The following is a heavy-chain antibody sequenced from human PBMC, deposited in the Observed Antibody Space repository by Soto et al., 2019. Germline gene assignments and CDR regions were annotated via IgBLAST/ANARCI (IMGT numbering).Heavy chain of an antibody. CDR3: ARGYFNILTGYYIDY. CDR2: IYYSGNT. CDR1: GGSIVNYY. Sequence: SETLSLTCTVSGGSIVNYYWSWIRQPPGKGLEWIGYIYYSGNTNYNPSLKSRVTISVDTSKNQFSLKLSSVTAADTAVYYCARGYFNILTGYYIDYWGQGTLVTVSS. D-gene: IGHD3-9*01. V-gene: IGHV4-59*01. J-gene: IGHJ4*02.